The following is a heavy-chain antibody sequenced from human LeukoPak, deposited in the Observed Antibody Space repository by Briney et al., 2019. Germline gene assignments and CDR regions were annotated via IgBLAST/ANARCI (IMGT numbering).Heavy chain of an antibody. Sequence: KTSETLSLTCTVSGDSISGYYWSWIRQPPGKGLEWIGYIHYSGRTNYNPSLKSRVTISVDTSKNQFSLKLNSVTAADTAVYYCARDLGYSDYSERWFAPWGQGTLVTVPS. J-gene: IGHJ5*02. D-gene: IGHD4-11*01. CDR2: IHYSGRT. V-gene: IGHV4-59*01. CDR3: ARDLGYSDYSERWFAP. CDR1: GDSISGYY.